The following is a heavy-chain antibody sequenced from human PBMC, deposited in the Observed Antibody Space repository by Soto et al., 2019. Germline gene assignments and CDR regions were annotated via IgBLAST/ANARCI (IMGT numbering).Heavy chain of an antibody. J-gene: IGHJ5*02. Sequence: QVQLQESGPGLVKPSETLSLTCTVSGGSISSYYWSWIRQPPGKGLEWIGYIYYTGTTNYNPSLKSRVTISVDTSKNQFSLKLSSVTTADRAVYDWTTLPWADYVGIFDPWGQGTLVTVSS. D-gene: IGHD4-17*01. CDR3: TTLPWADYVGIFDP. CDR2: IYYTGTT. CDR1: GGSISSYY. V-gene: IGHV4-59*01.